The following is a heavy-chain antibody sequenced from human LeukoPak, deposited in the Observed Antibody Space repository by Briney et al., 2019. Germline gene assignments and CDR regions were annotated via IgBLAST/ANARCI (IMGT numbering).Heavy chain of an antibody. CDR3: AKGPILTGYYSTGGSYGMDV. CDR2: ISGDGGST. CDR1: GFTFDDYA. D-gene: IGHD3-9*01. J-gene: IGHJ6*02. Sequence: LSGGSLRLSCAASGFTFDDYAMHWVRQAPGKGLEWVSLISGDGGSTYYADSVEGRFTISRGNSKNSLYLQMNSLRTEDTALYYCAKGPILTGYYSTGGSYGMDVWGQGTTVTVSS. V-gene: IGHV3-43*02.